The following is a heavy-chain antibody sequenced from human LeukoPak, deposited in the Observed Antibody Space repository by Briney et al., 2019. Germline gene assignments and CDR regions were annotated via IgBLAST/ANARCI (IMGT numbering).Heavy chain of an antibody. Sequence: SETLSLTCTVSGGSISSGGYYWSWIRQHPGKGLEWIGYIYYSGSTYYNPSLKSRVTISVDTSKNQFSLKLSSVTAADTAVYYCARGRLGIAVAYSVVGRARIDYWGQGTLVTVSS. CDR2: IYYSGST. D-gene: IGHD6-19*01. V-gene: IGHV4-31*03. CDR3: ARGRLGIAVAYSVVGRARIDY. CDR1: GGSISSGGYY. J-gene: IGHJ4*02.